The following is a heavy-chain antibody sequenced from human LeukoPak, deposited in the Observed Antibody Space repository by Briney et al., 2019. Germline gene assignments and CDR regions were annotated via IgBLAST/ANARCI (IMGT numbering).Heavy chain of an antibody. Sequence: SETLSLTCTVSGGSVSSGSYYWSWIRQPPGKGLEWIGYIYYSGSTNYNPSLKSRVTISVDTSKNQFSLKLSSVTAADTAVYYCARSLRGEPNWFDPWGQGTLVTVSS. V-gene: IGHV4-61*01. D-gene: IGHD1-26*01. J-gene: IGHJ5*02. CDR2: IYYSGST. CDR3: ARSLRGEPNWFDP. CDR1: GGSVSSGSYY.